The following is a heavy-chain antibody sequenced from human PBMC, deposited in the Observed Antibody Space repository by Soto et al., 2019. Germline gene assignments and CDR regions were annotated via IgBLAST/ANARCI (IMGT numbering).Heavy chain of an antibody. D-gene: IGHD6-19*01. Sequence: GGSLRLSCAASGFTFSSYGMHWVRQAPGKGLEWVAVISYDGSNKYYADSVKGRFTISRDNSKNTLYLQMNSLRAEDTAVYYCAKMGIAVAGSDYWGQGTLVTVSS. V-gene: IGHV3-30*18. CDR1: GFTFSSYG. CDR2: ISYDGSNK. CDR3: AKMGIAVAGSDY. J-gene: IGHJ4*02.